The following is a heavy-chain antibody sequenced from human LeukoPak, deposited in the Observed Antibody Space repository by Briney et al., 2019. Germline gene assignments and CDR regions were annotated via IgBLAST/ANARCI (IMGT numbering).Heavy chain of an antibody. Sequence: GGSLRLSCAASGFTLSSYTMKWVRQAPGKGLEWVSSISSSSSYIYYTDSVKGRFTISRDNAKNSLYLQMNSLRAEDTAVYYCARADTAMAMRLDYWGQGTLVTVSS. J-gene: IGHJ4*02. CDR3: ARADTAMAMRLDY. D-gene: IGHD5-18*01. CDR1: GFTLSSYT. CDR2: ISSSSSYI. V-gene: IGHV3-21*01.